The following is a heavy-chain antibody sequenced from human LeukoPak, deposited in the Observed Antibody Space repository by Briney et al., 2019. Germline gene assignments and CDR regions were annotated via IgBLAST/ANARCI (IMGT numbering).Heavy chain of an antibody. V-gene: IGHV3-33*01. CDR3: ARPETQYSSGLDGFDI. D-gene: IGHD6-19*01. CDR2: IWDDGTNK. J-gene: IGHJ3*02. CDR1: GFTFSNYG. Sequence: GGSLRLSCAASGFTFSNYGMHWVRQPLGKGLEWVAVIWDDGTNKYYADSVKGRFTISRDNAKNTLYLQMNSLRTEDTAVYYCARPETQYSSGLDGFDIWGQGTMVTVSS.